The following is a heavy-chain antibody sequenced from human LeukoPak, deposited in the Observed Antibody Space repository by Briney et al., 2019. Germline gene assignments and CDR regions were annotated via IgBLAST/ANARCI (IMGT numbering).Heavy chain of an antibody. D-gene: IGHD1-26*01. CDR1: GFAFSDYC. V-gene: IGHV3-9*01. J-gene: IGHJ4*02. Sequence: GGSLRLSCAASGFAFSDYCMHWVRQAPGKGLEWVSGISWNSGSIGYADSVKGRFTISRDNAKNSLYLQMNSLRAEDTALYYCAKGLVGATDYWGQGTLVTVSS. CDR2: ISWNSGSI. CDR3: AKGLVGATDY.